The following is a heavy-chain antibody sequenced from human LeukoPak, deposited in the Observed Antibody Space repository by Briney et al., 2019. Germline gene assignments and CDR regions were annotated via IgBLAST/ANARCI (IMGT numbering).Heavy chain of an antibody. CDR1: GGSISSYS. CDR3: ARGHPVADWAPDI. CDR2: IDYSGSS. Sequence: PAETLSLTCSVSGGSISSYSWTWIRQPPGKGLEWIGFIDYSGSSNYNPSLKSRVTISADPSTNHFSLNLTSVTAADTAVYFCARGHPVADWAPDIWGRGTMVTVSS. V-gene: IGHV4-59*13. J-gene: IGHJ3*02. D-gene: IGHD3-9*01.